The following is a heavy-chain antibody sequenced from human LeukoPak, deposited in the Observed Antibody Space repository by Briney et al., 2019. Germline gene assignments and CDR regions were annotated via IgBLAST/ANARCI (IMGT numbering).Heavy chain of an antibody. J-gene: IGHJ3*02. Sequence: AESLTLSCAASGCTFSSYSMNWGRQGPRQGLEWVSSISSSSSDIYYSDSVNGRCTISRDNANNSLYLKLNSLRAEDTAVYYCARVRVGATTGDTFDIWGQGTMVTVAS. CDR1: GCTFSSYS. D-gene: IGHD1-26*01. CDR3: ARVRVGATTGDTFDI. CDR2: ISSSSSDI. V-gene: IGHV3-21*01.